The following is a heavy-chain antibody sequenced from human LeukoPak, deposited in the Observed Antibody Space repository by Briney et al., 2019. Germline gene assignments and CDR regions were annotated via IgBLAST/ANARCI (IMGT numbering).Heavy chain of an antibody. Sequence: SETLSLTCAVYGGSFSGYYWSWIRQPPGKGLEWIGNIYYSGSTYYNASLQSRVAISIDTSKNQFSLRLNSVTAADTAMYYCAKSGGYGLIDYWGQGTLVTVSS. CDR2: IYYSGST. CDR1: GGSFSGYY. CDR3: AKSGGYGLIDY. V-gene: IGHV4-34*01. D-gene: IGHD1-26*01. J-gene: IGHJ4*02.